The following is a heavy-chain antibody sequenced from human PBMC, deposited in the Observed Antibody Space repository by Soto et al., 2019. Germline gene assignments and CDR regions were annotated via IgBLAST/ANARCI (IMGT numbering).Heavy chain of an antibody. V-gene: IGHV3-23*01. CDR2: ISGSGGST. CDR1: GFTFSSYA. J-gene: IGHJ6*02. CDR3: AKSWRSNYYGMDV. Sequence: EVQLLESGGGLVQPGGSLRLSCAASGFTFSSYAMSWVRQAPGKGLEWVSAISGSGGSTYYADSGKGRFTISRDNSKNTLYLQMNSLRAEDTAVYYCAKSWRSNYYGMDVWGQGTTVTVSS.